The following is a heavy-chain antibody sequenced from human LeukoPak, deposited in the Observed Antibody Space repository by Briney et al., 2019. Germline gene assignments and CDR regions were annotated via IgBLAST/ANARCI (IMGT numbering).Heavy chain of an antibody. Sequence: PGGSLRLSCAASEFTFSSYSMNWARQAPGKGLEWGSSISSSSSYIYYADSVNGRFTISRDNAKNSLYLQMNSLRAADTAVYYCARAYCSSTSCYTPAAFDIWGQGTMVTVSS. CDR2: ISSSSSYI. D-gene: IGHD2-2*02. CDR1: EFTFSSYS. J-gene: IGHJ3*02. CDR3: ARAYCSSTSCYTPAAFDI. V-gene: IGHV3-21*01.